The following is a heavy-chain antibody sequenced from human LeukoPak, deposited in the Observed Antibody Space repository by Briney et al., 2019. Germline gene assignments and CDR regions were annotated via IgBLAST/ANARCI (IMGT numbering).Heavy chain of an antibody. CDR1: GFTFSSYE. V-gene: IGHV3-48*03. J-gene: IGHJ4*02. CDR3: ASYYDYVWGSYRDDY. CDR2: ISSSCSTI. Sequence: GGSLRLSCAASGFTFSSYEMNWVRQAPGKGLEWVSYISSSCSTIYYADSVKGRFTISRDNAKNSLYLQMNSLRAEDTAVYYCASYYDYVWGSYRDDYWGQGTLVTVTS. D-gene: IGHD3-16*02.